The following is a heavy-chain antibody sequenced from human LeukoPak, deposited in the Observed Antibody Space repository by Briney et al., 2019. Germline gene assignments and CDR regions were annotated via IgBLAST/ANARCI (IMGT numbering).Heavy chain of an antibody. J-gene: IGHJ4*02. V-gene: IGHV1-18*01. CDR2: ISAYNGNT. D-gene: IGHD2-15*01. Sequence: ASVKVSCKASGYTFTSYGISWVRQAPGQGLEWMGWISAYNGNTNYAQKLQGRVTMTTDTSTSTAYMELRSLRSDDTAVYYCARDVRRAVVVAVTASNYWGQGTLITVSS. CDR3: ARDVRRAVVVAVTASNY. CDR1: GYTFTSYG.